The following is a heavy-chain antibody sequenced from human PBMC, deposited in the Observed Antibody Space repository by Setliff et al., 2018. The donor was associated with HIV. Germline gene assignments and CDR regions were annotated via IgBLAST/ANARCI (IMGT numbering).Heavy chain of an antibody. J-gene: IGHJ3*01. V-gene: IGHV4-4*07. CDR3: ARAPPGIQNDAFDV. CDR2: IYTNGYT. CDR1: GDSINSHS. Sequence: SETLSLTCNVSGDSINSHSWTWIRQPAGKGPEWIGHIYTNGYTNYNPSLKSRVTISVDTSKNQFSLRLTSVTAADTAVYYCARAPPGIQNDAFDVWGQGTMVTVSS.